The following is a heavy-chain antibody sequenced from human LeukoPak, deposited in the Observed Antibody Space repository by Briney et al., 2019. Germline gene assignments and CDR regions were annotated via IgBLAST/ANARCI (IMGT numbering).Heavy chain of an antibody. V-gene: IGHV4-34*01. D-gene: IGHD3-22*01. CDR3: ARGPRGSRIAVVITDAFDI. J-gene: IGHJ3*02. CDR1: GGSFSGYN. CDR2: INHSGST. Sequence: SETLSLTCAVYGGSFSGYNWSWIRQPPGKGLEWIGEINHSGSTNYNPSLKSRVTISVDTSKNQFSLKLSSVTAADTAVYYCARGPRGSRIAVVITDAFDIWGQGTMVTVSS.